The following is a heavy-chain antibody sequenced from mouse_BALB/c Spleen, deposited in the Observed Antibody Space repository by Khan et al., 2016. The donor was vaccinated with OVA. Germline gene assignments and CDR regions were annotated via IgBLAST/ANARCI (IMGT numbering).Heavy chain of an antibody. J-gene: IGHJ2*01. D-gene: IGHD1-1*01. CDR1: GYSITSGYT. V-gene: IGHV3-2*02. CDR3: ARGNYYGYYFDY. Sequence: EVQLQESGPGLVKPSQSLSLTCIVTGYSITSGYTWNWIRQFPGNKLEWMGYISYSGVTSYTPSLKSRISITRDTSKNQFFLQLTSVTTEDTATYYCARGNYYGYYFDYRGQGTTLTVSS. CDR2: ISYSGVT.